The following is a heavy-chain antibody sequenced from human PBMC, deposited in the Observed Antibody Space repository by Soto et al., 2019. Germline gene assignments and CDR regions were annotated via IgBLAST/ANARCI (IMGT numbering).Heavy chain of an antibody. CDR1: GASLNTDGW. CDR2: IHHSGLS. CDR3: ARDAALPAESDRLDH. Sequence: SETLSLTCTVSGASLNTDGWWSWVRQPPGRGLEWIGEIHHSGLSNYNSSLKSRVTMSVDTSKNQFSVILTSVTAADTAMYYCARDAALPAESDRLDHWGQGTLVTVSS. D-gene: IGHD2-2*01. J-gene: IGHJ4*02. V-gene: IGHV4-4*02.